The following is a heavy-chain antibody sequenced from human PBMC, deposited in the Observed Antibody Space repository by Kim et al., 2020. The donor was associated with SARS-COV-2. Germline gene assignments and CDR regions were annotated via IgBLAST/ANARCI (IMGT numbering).Heavy chain of an antibody. CDR3: AGEAVAGTGGGYYYYGMDV. CDR2: IYYSGST. V-gene: IGHV4-39*02. D-gene: IGHD6-19*01. CDR1: GGSISSSSYY. Sequence: SETLSLTCTVSGGSISSSSYYWGWIRQPPGKGLEWIGSIYYSGSTYYNPSLKSRVTISVDTSKNQFSLKLSSVTAADTAVYYCAGEAVAGTGGGYYYYGMDVWGQGTTVTVSS. J-gene: IGHJ6*02.